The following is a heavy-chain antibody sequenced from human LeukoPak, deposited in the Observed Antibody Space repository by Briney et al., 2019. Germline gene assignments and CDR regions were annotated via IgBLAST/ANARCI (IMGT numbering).Heavy chain of an antibody. D-gene: IGHD5-12*01. J-gene: IGHJ4*02. CDR1: GFSFNTYG. CDR2: ISFDGSHI. CDR3: ARVYSRESGYDFVFHY. Sequence: GGSLRLSCAASGFSFNTYGFHWVRPPQGKGLEWVSAISFDGSHISYANSVKDRFTISRDSSKNTVYLQMNSLRAEDTAVYSCARVYSRESGYDFVFHYWGQGTLVTVS. V-gene: IGHV3-33*01.